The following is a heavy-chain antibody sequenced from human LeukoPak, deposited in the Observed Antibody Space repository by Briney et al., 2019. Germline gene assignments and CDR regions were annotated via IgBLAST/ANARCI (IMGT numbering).Heavy chain of an antibody. Sequence: SETLSLTCTVSGGSISSYYWSWIRQPPGKGLEWIGYIYYSGGTNYNPSLKSRVTISVDTSKNQFSLKLSSVTAADTAVYYCATHYYDSSGYSDYFDYWGQGTLVTVSS. V-gene: IGHV4-59*01. J-gene: IGHJ4*02. CDR1: GGSISSYY. CDR2: IYYSGGT. D-gene: IGHD3-22*01. CDR3: ATHYYDSSGYSDYFDY.